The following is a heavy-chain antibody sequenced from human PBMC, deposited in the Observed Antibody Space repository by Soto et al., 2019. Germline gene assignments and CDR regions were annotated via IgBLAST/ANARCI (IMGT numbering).Heavy chain of an antibody. CDR1: GFIFSNYV. Sequence: QVQLVESGGGVVQPGRSLRLSCAASGFIFSNYVMYWVRQAPGKGLEWVAFMSYDGTTKSYADSVKGRFTISRDNSQNTLYLQMNSLRGHDTGVYYCAREVLWSRYFDYWGQGTLVTVSS. CDR3: AREVLWSRYFDY. J-gene: IGHJ4*02. CDR2: MSYDGTTK. D-gene: IGHD3-10*01. V-gene: IGHV3-30-3*01.